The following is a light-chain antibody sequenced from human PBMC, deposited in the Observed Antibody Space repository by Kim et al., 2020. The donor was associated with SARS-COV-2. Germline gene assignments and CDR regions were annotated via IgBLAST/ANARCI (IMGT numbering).Light chain of an antibody. Sequence: CTLSIGYSNYKVDWYRQRPGKGPRFVPRVGPGGIVGAKGDGIPDRFSVLGSGLNRYLTIKNIQEEDESDYHCGADHGSGSNFVWVFGGGTQLTVL. CDR3: GADHGSGSNFVWV. J-gene: IGLJ3*02. CDR2: VGPGGIVG. CDR1: IGYSNYK. V-gene: IGLV9-49*01.